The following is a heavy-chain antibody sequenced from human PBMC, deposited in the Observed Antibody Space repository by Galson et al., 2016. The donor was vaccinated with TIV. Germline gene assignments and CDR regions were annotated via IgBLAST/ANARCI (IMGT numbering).Heavy chain of an antibody. CDR3: SRDRLVDILAGSFDY. CDR2: IRNTVYGGTP. CDR1: GFTFGDYA. Sequence: SLRLSCAGSGFTFGDYAVNWVRQAPGKGLEWVGFIRNTVYGGTPEYAASVNGRFTISRDDSKSIAYLQMNNLKTEDTALYYCSRDRLVDILAGSFDYWGQGTLVTVSS. D-gene: IGHD3-9*01. V-gene: IGHV3-49*04. J-gene: IGHJ4*02.